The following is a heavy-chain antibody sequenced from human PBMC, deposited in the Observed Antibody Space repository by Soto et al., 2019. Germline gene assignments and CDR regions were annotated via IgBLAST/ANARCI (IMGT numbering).Heavy chain of an antibody. J-gene: IGHJ6*03. V-gene: IGHV3-23*01. CDR1: GLTFSSYA. CDR3: AATDCSGGSCYRYYYYYMDV. CDR2: ISGSGGST. D-gene: IGHD2-15*01. Sequence: GGSLRLSCAASGLTFSSYAMSWVRQAPGKGLEWVSAISGSGGSTYYADSVKGRFTISRDNSKNTLYLQMNSLRAEDTAVYYCAATDCSGGSCYRYYYYYMDVWGKGTTVTVS.